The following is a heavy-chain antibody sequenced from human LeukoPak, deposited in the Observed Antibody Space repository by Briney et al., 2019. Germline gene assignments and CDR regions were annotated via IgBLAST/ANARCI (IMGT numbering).Heavy chain of an antibody. Sequence: PSETLSLTCTVSGGSISSGDYYWSWTRQPPGKVLEWIGYIYYSGSTYYNPSLKSRVTISVDTSKNQFSLKLSSVTAADTAVYYCARVYIVVVPAASQYFDYWGQGTLVTVSS. CDR3: ARVYIVVVPAASQYFDY. D-gene: IGHD2-2*01. J-gene: IGHJ4*02. V-gene: IGHV4-30-4*08. CDR1: GGSISSGDYY. CDR2: IYYSGST.